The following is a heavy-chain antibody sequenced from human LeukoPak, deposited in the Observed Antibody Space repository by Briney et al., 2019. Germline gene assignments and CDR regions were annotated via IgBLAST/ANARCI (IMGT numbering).Heavy chain of an antibody. CDR1: GGSFSDYY. CDR3: VRGPVALDY. CDR2: INHSGST. V-gene: IGHV4-34*01. J-gene: IGHJ4*02. Sequence: SETLSLTCAVYGGSFSDYYWSWVRQPPGKGLEWIGEINHSGSTSYNPSLKSRVTISVDTSKNRFSLKLSSVTAADTAVYYCVRGPVALDYWGQGTLVTVSS.